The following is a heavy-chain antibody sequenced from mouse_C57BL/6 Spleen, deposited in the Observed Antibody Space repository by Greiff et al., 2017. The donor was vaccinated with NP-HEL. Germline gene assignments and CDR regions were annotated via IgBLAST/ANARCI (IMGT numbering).Heavy chain of an antibody. J-gene: IGHJ4*01. CDR2: IYPGDGDT. CDR1: GYAFSSSW. CDR3: AREELRGAMDY. Sequence: QVQLKESGPELVKPGASVKISCKASGYAFSSSWMNWVKQRPGKGLEWIGRIYPGDGDTNYNGKFKGKATLTADKSSSTAYMQLSSLTSEDSAVYFCAREELRGAMDYWGQGTSVTVSS. V-gene: IGHV1-82*01. D-gene: IGHD1-1*01.